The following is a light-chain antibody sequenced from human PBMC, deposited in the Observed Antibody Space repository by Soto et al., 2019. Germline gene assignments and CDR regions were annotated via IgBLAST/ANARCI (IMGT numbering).Light chain of an antibody. V-gene: IGKV3-11*01. Sequence: EIVLTQSPATLSLSPGEGATVSCRASQSVSSHLAWSQQKRGQAPRLLIYDASSRASGIPARFSGRGSGADFTLTISYLEPEDFAIYYCQQGGNWPLTFGEGTRLEIK. CDR1: QSVSSH. CDR2: DAS. J-gene: IGKJ5*01. CDR3: QQGGNWPLT.